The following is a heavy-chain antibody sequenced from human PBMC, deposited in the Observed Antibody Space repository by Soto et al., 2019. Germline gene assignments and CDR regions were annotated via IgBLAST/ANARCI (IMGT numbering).Heavy chain of an antibody. Sequence: QVQLVQSGAELKKPGASVRVSCKTSGYTFADFYIHWVRQAPGQGFEWMGWMNPNTGGAVYAQKFLGRVAMTRDTSIRTAYMELRRLSSNDTAVYFFATSTYDDLWSGSFWGQGSVVTVSS. V-gene: IGHV1-2*02. CDR2: MNPNTGGA. J-gene: IGHJ4*02. CDR1: GYTFADFY. CDR3: ATSTYDDLWSGSF. D-gene: IGHD3-3*01.